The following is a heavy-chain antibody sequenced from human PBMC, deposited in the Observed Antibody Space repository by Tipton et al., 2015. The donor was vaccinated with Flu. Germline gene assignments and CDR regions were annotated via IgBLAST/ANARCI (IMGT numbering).Heavy chain of an antibody. D-gene: IGHD6-13*01. CDR1: GGSISSSSYN. J-gene: IGHJ4*02. Sequence: TLSLTCTDSGGSISSSSYNWGWIRQPPGKGLEWIGSIYYSGRTYYNPSLKSRVTMSVDTSKTQVSLKLTSVTAADTAVYYCARDVAAFPAAIRDWGQGTLVTVSS. CDR2: IYYSGRT. V-gene: IGHV4-39*07. CDR3: ARDVAAFPAAIRD.